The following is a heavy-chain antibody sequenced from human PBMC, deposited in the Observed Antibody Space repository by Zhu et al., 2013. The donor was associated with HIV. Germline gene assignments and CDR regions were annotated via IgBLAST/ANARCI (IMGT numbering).Heavy chain of an antibody. J-gene: IGHJ4*02. CDR3: ARDPGYYDSSGPFDY. V-gene: IGHV1-3*01. CDR1: GYTFTSYA. CDR2: INAGNGNT. Sequence: QVQLVQSGAEVKKPGASVKVSCKASGYTFTSYAMHWVRQAPGQRLEWMGWINAGNGNTKYSQKFQGRVTITRDTSASTAYMELSSLRSEDTAVYYCARDPGYYDSSGPFDYWGQGTPVTVSS. D-gene: IGHD3-22*01.